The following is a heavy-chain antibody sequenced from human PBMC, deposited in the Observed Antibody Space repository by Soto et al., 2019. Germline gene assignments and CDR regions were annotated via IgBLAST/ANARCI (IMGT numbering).Heavy chain of an antibody. J-gene: IGHJ4*02. Sequence: SETLSLTCAVYGGSFSGYYWSWIRQPPGKGLEWIGEINHSGSTNYNPSLKSRVTISVDTSKNQFSLKLSSVTAEDTAVYYCARKNKVTTRSRQPSGRTPDTPFDYWGQGTLGTASS. CDR1: GGSFSGYY. CDR3: ARKNKVTTRSRQPSGRTPDTPFDY. V-gene: IGHV4-34*01. CDR2: INHSGST. D-gene: IGHD4-4*01.